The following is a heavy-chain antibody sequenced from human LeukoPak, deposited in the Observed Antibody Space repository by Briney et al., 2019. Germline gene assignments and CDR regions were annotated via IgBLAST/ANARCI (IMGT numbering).Heavy chain of an antibody. CDR1: GGSISSDY. V-gene: IGHV4-59*08. CDR3: ARGLYRYGRSPFDY. D-gene: IGHD2-2*02. J-gene: IGHJ4*02. Sequence: SETLSLTCTVSGGSISSDYWSWIRQPPGKGLEWIGYISYSGRTYYSPSLRSRVTISVDTSKNHFSLKLSSVPAADTAVYYCARGLYRYGRSPFDYWGQGTLVTVSS. CDR2: ISYSGRT.